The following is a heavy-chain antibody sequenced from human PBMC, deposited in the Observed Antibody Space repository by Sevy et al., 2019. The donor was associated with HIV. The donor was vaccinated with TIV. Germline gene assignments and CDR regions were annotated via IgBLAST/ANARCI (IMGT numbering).Heavy chain of an antibody. V-gene: IGHV3-74*01. D-gene: IGHD3-16*01. CDR3: ARHRGGVVDY. J-gene: IGHJ4*02. CDR1: GFTFSSYW. CDR2: LRSDGSST. Sequence: GGSLRLSCAASGFTFSSYWMHWVRRAPGKGLVWVSRLRSDGSSTNYADSVKGRFTISRDNAKNTLYLQMNSLRAEDTAAYYCARHRGGVVDYWGQGTLVTVSS.